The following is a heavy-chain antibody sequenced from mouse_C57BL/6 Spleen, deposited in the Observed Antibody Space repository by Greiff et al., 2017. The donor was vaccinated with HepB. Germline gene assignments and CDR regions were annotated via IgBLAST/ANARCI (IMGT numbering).Heavy chain of an antibody. D-gene: IGHD1-1*01. V-gene: IGHV1-15*01. CDR1: GYTFTDYE. J-gene: IGHJ2*01. CDR3: TSLGTTVVGDY. Sequence: QVQLQQSGAELVRPGASVTLSCKASGYTFTDYEMHWVKQTPVHGLEWIGAIDPETGGTAYNQKFKGKAILTADKSSSTAYMELRSLTSGDSAVYYCTSLGTTVVGDYWGQGTTLTVSS. CDR2: IDPETGGT.